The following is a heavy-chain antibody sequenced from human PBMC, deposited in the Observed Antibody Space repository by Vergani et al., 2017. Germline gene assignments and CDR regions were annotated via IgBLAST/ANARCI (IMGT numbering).Heavy chain of an antibody. CDR3: AADPLGTVYYYMDV. J-gene: IGHJ6*03. D-gene: IGHD7-27*01. Sequence: QLVQSGAEVKKPGASVNVSCKASGYTFTSSAMQWVRQARGQRLEWIGWIVVGSGNTNYAQKFQERVTITRDMSTSTAYMELSSLRSEDTAVYYCAADPLGTVYYYMDVWGKGTTVTVSS. CDR1: GYTFTSSA. CDR2: IVVGSGNT. V-gene: IGHV1-58*02.